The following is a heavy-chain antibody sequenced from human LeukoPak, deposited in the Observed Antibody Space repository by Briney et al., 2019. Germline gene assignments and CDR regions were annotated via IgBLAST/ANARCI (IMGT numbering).Heavy chain of an antibody. V-gene: IGHV3-53*01. CDR2: IYRGGST. CDR1: GFTFSSYS. Sequence: GGSLRLSCAASGFTFSSYSMNWVRQAPGKGLEWVSIIYRGGSTYYADSVKGRFAVCRDNSKNTLYLQMNSLRADDTAVYYCARYPGDIAAAGPYFDYWGQGTLVTVSS. J-gene: IGHJ4*02. D-gene: IGHD6-13*01. CDR3: ARYPGDIAAAGPYFDY.